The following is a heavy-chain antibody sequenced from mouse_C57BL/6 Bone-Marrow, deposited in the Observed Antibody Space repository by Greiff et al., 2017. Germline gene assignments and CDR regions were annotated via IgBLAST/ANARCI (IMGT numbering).Heavy chain of an antibody. CDR2: IDPETGGT. Sequence: QVQLQQSGAELVRPGASVTLSCKASGYTFTDYEMHWVKQTPVHGLEWIGAIDPETGGTAYNQKFKGKAILTADKSSSTAYMELRSLTSEDSAVYYWTKWLLPYYFDYWGQGTTLTVSS. CDR3: TKWLLPYYFDY. CDR1: GYTFTDYE. D-gene: IGHD2-3*01. V-gene: IGHV1-15*01. J-gene: IGHJ2*01.